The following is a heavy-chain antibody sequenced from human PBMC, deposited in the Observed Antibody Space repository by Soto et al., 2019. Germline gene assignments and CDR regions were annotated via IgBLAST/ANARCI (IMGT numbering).Heavy chain of an antibody. CDR3: ARWGTTGGLDV. CDR1: GFTFRSYV. D-gene: IGHD3-16*01. V-gene: IGHV3-33*05. Sequence: QVQLVESGGGVVQPGTSLRLSCVGSGFTFRSYVIHWVRQAPGKGLEWVALTSYDGSNNFYGDSVKGRFTISRHNSRNTVELPMDSLTFKDTALYYCARWGTTGGLDVWGQGTLVSLSS. CDR2: TSYDGSNN. J-gene: IGHJ4*02.